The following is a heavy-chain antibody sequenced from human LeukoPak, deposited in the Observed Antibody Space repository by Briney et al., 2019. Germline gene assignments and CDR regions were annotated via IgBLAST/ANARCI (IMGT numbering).Heavy chain of an antibody. CDR3: AKDLRGTNWYPFDY. Sequence: GGSLRLSCAASEFSFKSYGMHWVRQAPGKGLEWVSAISASGTNTYYADSVRGRFTISRDNSKNTLYLQMNGLGAEDTATYYCAKDLRGTNWYPFDYWGQGTLVTVSS. V-gene: IGHV3-23*01. CDR1: EFSFKSYG. D-gene: IGHD7-27*01. CDR2: ISASGTNT. J-gene: IGHJ4*02.